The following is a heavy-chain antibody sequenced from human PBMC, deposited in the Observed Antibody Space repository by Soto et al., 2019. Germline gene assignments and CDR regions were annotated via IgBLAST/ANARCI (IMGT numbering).Heavy chain of an antibody. CDR3: ARAGTYYYDSSGHGGVVDY. CDR1: GFTFSSYS. D-gene: IGHD3-22*01. CDR2: ISSSSSYI. Sequence: EVQLVESGGGLVKPGGSLRLSCAASGFTFSSYSMNWVRQAPGKGLEWVSSISSSSSYIYYADSVKGRFTISRDNAKNSLYLQMNSLSAEDTAVYYCARAGTYYYDSSGHGGVVDYWGQGTLVTVSS. J-gene: IGHJ4*02. V-gene: IGHV3-21*01.